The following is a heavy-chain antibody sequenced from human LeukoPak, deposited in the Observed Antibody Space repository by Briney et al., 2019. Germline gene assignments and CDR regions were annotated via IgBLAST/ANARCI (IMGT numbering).Heavy chain of an antibody. CDR3: ARFYRVYCSGGSCYSGVFLLDY. Sequence: SETLSPTCTVSGGSISSGGYYWSWIRQHPGKGLEWIGYIYYSGSTYYNPSLKSRVTISVDTSKNQFSLKLSSVTAADTAVYYCARFYRVYCSGGSCYSGVFLLDYWGQGTLVTVSS. CDR2: IYYSGST. V-gene: IGHV4-31*03. J-gene: IGHJ4*02. CDR1: GGSISSGGYY. D-gene: IGHD2-15*01.